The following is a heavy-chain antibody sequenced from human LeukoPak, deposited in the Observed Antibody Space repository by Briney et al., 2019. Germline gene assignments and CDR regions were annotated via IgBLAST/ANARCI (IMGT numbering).Heavy chain of an antibody. CDR1: GFTFSDYW. Sequence: TGGSLRLSCAVSGFTFSDYWMHWVRHTPTNGLVWVSRVNSDGSSTNYADSVKGRFIIFRDNAKNTLSLQMNSLRSEDTAVYYCVRGSPKAGTMTTLFDSWGQGTLVTVSS. CDR2: VNSDGSST. V-gene: IGHV3-74*01. J-gene: IGHJ4*02. CDR3: VRGSPKAGTMTTLFDS. D-gene: IGHD4-17*01.